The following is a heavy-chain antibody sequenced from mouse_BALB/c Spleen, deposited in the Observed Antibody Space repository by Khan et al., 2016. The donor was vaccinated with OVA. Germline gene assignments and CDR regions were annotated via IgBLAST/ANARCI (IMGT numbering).Heavy chain of an antibody. D-gene: IGHD2-4*01. J-gene: IGHJ2*01. CDR2: IYPGISDT. V-gene: IGHV1-5*01. CDR3: TRSYDSYYFDY. Sequence: EVQLQQSGTVLARPGASVKMSCKASGYSFTSYWIHWVKQRPGQGLEWIGAIYPGISDTRYNQKFKGKATLTAVTSASTAYMELSSLTNEDSAVYCCTRSYDSYYFDYWGQGTTLTVSS. CDR1: GYSFTSYW.